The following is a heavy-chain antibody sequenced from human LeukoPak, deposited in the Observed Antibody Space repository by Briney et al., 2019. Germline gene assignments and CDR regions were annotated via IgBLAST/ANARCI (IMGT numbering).Heavy chain of an antibody. CDR1: GGSISSSSYY. CDR3: ASRYCTNGVCYPPPDAFDI. J-gene: IGHJ3*02. CDR2: IYYSGST. D-gene: IGHD2-8*01. Sequence: SETLSLTCTVSGGSISSSSYYWGWIRQPPGKGLEWIGSIYYSGSTYYNPSLKSRVTISVDTSKIQFSLKLSSVTAADTAVYYCASRYCTNGVCYPPPDAFDIWGQGTMVTVSS. V-gene: IGHV4-39*01.